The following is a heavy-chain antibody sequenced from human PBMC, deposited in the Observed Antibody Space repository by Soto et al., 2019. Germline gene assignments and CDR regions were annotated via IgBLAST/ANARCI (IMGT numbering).Heavy chain of an antibody. V-gene: IGHV1-18*01. CDR2: ISAYNGNT. J-gene: IGHJ4*02. Sequence: GASVKVSCKASGYTFTSYGISWVRHAPGQGLEWMGWISAYNGNTNYAQKLQGRVTMTTDTSTSTAYMELRSLRSDDTAVYYCARAFKDTAMVRIDYWGQGTLVTVSS. CDR1: GYTFTSYG. CDR3: ARAFKDTAMVRIDY. D-gene: IGHD5-18*01.